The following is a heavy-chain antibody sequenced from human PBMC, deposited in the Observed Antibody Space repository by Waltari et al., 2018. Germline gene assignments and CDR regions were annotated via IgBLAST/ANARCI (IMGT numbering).Heavy chain of an antibody. V-gene: IGHV1-3*01. Sequence: QVQLVQSGAEVKKPGASAKVSCKASGYAFTNYAIHWVRQAPGQRLEWMGWINAGNGNTKYSQKFQGRVTIARDTSASTAYMELSSLRSEDTAVYYCARGPSRGWFDPWGQGTLVTVSS. J-gene: IGHJ5*02. CDR1: GYAFTNYA. CDR3: ARGPSRGWFDP. D-gene: IGHD3-10*01. CDR2: INAGNGNT.